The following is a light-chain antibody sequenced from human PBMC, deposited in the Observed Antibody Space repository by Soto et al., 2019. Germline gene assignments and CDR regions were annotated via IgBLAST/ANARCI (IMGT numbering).Light chain of an antibody. CDR1: SSNIGAGYD. J-gene: IGLJ2*01. CDR2: VNN. V-gene: IGLV1-40*01. CDR3: QSYDSSLSGYVV. Sequence: QSVLTQPPSVSEAPGQRVTISCTGSSSNIGAGYDVHWYQQLPGTAPKLLIYVNNNRPSGVPDRFSGSKSGTSASLAITGLQAEDEADYYCQSYDSSLSGYVVFGGGTKLTVL.